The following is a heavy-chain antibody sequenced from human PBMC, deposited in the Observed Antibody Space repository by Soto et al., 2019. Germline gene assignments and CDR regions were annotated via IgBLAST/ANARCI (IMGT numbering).Heavy chain of an antibody. J-gene: IGHJ3*02. V-gene: IGHV4-31*03. CDR3: ARVGTSSSDAFDI. Sequence: SETLSLTCTVSGGSISGAPYYWSWIRQHPEKGLEWIGYIFYTGTNYYNPSLTSRFTISVDTSQNQFSLDVISVTAADTAVYYCARVGTSSSDAFDIWGQGTMVTVSS. D-gene: IGHD1-7*01. CDR2: IFYTGTN. CDR1: GGSISGAPYY.